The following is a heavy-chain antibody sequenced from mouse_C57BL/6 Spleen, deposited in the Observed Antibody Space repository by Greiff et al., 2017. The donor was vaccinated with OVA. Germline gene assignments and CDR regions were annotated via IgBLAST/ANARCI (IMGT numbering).Heavy chain of an antibody. V-gene: IGHV14-4*01. Sequence: EVKLQESGAELVRPGASVKLSCTASGFNIKDDYMHWVKQRPEQGLEWIGWIDPENGDTEYASKFQGKATITADTSSNTAYLQLSSLTSEDTAVYYCTTGSSGPYFDYWGQGTTLTVSS. CDR2: IDPENGDT. J-gene: IGHJ2*01. D-gene: IGHD3-2*02. CDR1: GFNIKDDY. CDR3: TTGSSGPYFDY.